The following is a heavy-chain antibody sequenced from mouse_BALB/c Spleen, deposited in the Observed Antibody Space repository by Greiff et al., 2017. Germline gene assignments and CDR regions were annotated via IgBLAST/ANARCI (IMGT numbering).Heavy chain of an antibody. CDR1: GFTFSSFG. D-gene: IGHD4-1*01. J-gene: IGHJ3*01. CDR3: AREGETGTSY. CDR2: ISSGSSTI. V-gene: IGHV5-17*02. Sequence: EVKLVESGGGLVKPGGSLKLSCAASGFTFSSFGMHWVRQAPEKGLEWVAYISSGSSTIYYADTVKGRFTISRDNPKNTLFLQMTSLRSEDTAMYYCAREGETGTSYWGQGTLVTVSA.